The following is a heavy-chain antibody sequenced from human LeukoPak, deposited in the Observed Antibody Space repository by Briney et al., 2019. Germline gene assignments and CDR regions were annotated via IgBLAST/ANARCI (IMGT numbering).Heavy chain of an antibody. D-gene: IGHD4-17*01. CDR1: GFTFSIYA. J-gene: IGHJ2*01. Sequence: PGGSLRLSCAASGFTFSIYAMSWVRQAPGKGLEWVSAIGGSGQNTNYADSVKGRFTISRDNSRNTLYLDMNILRAEDTAVYYCAKTVTTQAHYWYFDLWGRGTLVTVSS. V-gene: IGHV3-23*01. CDR2: IGGSGQNT. CDR3: AKTVTTQAHYWYFDL.